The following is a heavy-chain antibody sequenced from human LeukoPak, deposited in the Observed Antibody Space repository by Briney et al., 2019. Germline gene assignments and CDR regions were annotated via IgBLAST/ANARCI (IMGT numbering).Heavy chain of an antibody. CDR2: VNPNSGHT. D-gene: IGHD2-15*01. CDR3: ARGAPRSYCSGGSCPYFDY. CDR1: GYTFTSYD. J-gene: IGHJ4*02. V-gene: IGHV1-8*01. Sequence: ASVKVSCKASGYTFTSYDINWVRQATGQGLEWMGWVNPNSGHTGYAQKFQGRVTMTRNTSISTAYMELSSLRSEDTAVYYYARGAPRSYCSGGSCPYFDYWGQGTLVSVSS.